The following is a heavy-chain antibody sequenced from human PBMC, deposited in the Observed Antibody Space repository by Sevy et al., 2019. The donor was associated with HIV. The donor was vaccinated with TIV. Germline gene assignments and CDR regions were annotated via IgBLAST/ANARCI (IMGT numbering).Heavy chain of an antibody. CDR3: AKETWGLFDP. D-gene: IGHD7-27*01. CDR1: GFTFSGYA. V-gene: IGHV3-23*01. Sequence: GGSLRLSCAASGFTFSGYAMSWVRQAPGKGLEWVSLITGSGSKTYYADSVKGRFTISRANSKNTLNLQLNSLGVEDTAIYYCAKETWGLFDPWGQGILVTVSS. CDR2: ITGSGSKT. J-gene: IGHJ5*02.